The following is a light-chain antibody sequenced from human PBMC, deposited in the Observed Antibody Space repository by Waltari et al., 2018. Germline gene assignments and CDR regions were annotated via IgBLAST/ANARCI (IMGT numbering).Light chain of an antibody. CDR3: QKYEALPAT. CDR2: EAS. V-gene: IGKV3-20*01. Sequence: EIVLTQSPGTLSLSPGERATLSCRASQSISKYLVWYQQKPGQAPRLLIYEASIRATDIPDRFSGSGSGTDFSLIISRLEPEDFAVYYCQKYEALPATFGQGTKVEIK. J-gene: IGKJ1*01. CDR1: QSISKY.